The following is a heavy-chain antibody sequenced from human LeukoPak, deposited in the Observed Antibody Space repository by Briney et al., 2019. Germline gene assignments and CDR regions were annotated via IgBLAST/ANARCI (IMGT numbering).Heavy chain of an antibody. J-gene: IGHJ4*02. Sequence: PGGSLRLSCAASGFTFSSYAMHWVRQAPGKGLEYVSSISSNGGSTYYANSMKGRFTISRDNSKNTLYLQMGSLRAEDMAVYYCARGGVNVAAAGFDYWGQGTLVTVYS. CDR1: GFTFSSYA. CDR2: ISSNGGST. V-gene: IGHV3-64*01. CDR3: ARGGVNVAAAGFDY. D-gene: IGHD6-13*01.